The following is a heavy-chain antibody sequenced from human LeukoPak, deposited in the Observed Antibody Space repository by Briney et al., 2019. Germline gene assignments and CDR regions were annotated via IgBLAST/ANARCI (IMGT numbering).Heavy chain of an antibody. CDR2: INTNTGNP. Sequence: ASVKVSCKASGYTFTSYDINWVRQAPGQGLEWMGWINTNTGNPTYAQGFTGRFVFSLDTSVSTAYLQISSLKAEDTAVYYCARDYYGDYRVFDYWGQGTLVTVSS. D-gene: IGHD4-17*01. V-gene: IGHV7-4-1*02. CDR3: ARDYYGDYRVFDY. J-gene: IGHJ4*02. CDR1: GYTFTSYD.